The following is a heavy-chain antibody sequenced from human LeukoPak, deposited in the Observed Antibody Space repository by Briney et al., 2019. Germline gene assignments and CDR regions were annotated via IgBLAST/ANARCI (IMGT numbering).Heavy chain of an antibody. CDR2: IYHGGST. CDR1: GGSISSSNW. D-gene: IGHD3-22*01. J-gene: IGHJ5*02. Sequence: SGTLSLTCAVSGGSISSSNWWSWVRQPPGKGLEWIGEIYHGGSTNYNPSLKSRVAMSVDRSRNQFSLQLSSVTAADTAVYYCARDHTYYYDGSGYYENWFDPWGQGTLVTVSS. V-gene: IGHV4-4*02. CDR3: ARDHTYYYDGSGYYENWFDP.